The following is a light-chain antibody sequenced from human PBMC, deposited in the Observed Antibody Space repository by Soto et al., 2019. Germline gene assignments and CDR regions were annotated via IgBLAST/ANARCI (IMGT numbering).Light chain of an antibody. J-gene: IGKJ2*01. CDR3: HQYNNWPPYT. Sequence: EIVMTQSPATLSVSPGERVTLSCRAGQSVSSNLAWYQQKPGQAPRLLIYGASTRATSIPVRFSGSGSGTEFTLTISSLQSEDFAVYFCHQYNNWPPYTFGQGTKVDIK. CDR1: QSVSSN. CDR2: GAS. V-gene: IGKV3-15*01.